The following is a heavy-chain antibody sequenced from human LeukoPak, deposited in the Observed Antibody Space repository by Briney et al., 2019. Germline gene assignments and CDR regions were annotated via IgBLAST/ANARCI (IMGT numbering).Heavy chain of an antibody. CDR3: ARGGLGDDSSHFYYNYMDV. V-gene: IGHV4-61*02. D-gene: IGHD3-22*01. J-gene: IGHJ6*03. CDR2: MYTFGSI. CDR1: SGSISSGSYY. Sequence: SETLSLTCTVSSGSISSGSYYWNWIRQPAGRGLEWIGRMYTFGSINYNPSLKSRVTISIDASKNQFSLRLSSVTAADTAVYYCARGGLGDDSSHFYYNYMDVWGKGTTVIVSS.